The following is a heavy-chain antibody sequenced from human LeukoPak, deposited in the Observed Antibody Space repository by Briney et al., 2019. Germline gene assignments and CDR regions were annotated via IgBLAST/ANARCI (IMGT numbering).Heavy chain of an antibody. CDR3: ATLPVSGNV. V-gene: IGHV3-74*01. Sequence: PGGSLRLSCAASGFTFNDYAMHWVRQPPGKGLVWVSRINTDGSSTNYADSVMGRFTISRDNAKNMLYLQMGSLRVEDTAVYYCATLPVSGNVWGQGTTVTVSS. J-gene: IGHJ6*02. D-gene: IGHD3-10*01. CDR1: GFTFNDYA. CDR2: INTDGSST.